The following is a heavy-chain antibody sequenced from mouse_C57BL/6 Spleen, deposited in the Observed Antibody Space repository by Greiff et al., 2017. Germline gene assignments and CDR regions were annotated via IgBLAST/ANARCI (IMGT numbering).Heavy chain of an antibody. V-gene: IGHV1-64*01. CDR1: GYTFTSYW. CDR3: ARFTTVVTDFDY. CDR2: IHPNSGST. D-gene: IGHD1-1*01. Sequence: VKLQQPGAELVKPGASVKLSCKASGYTFTSYWMHWVKQRPGQGLEWIGMIHPNSGSTNYNEKFKSKATLTVDKSSSTAYMQLSSLTSEDSAVYYCARFTTVVTDFDYWGQGTTLTVSS. J-gene: IGHJ2*01.